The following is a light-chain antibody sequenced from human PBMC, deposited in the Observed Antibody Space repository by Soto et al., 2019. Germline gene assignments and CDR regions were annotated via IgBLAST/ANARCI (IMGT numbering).Light chain of an antibody. CDR2: DVT. V-gene: IGLV2-14*01. CDR1: SSDVGGYNY. Sequence: QSVLTQPASVSGSPGQSIAISCTGTSSDVGGYNYVSWYQQHPGKAPKLIIYDVTNRPSGGSNRFSGSKSGNTASLTISGLQAEDEADYYCSSYTSSSTYVFGTGTKLTVL. CDR3: SSYTSSSTYV. J-gene: IGLJ1*01.